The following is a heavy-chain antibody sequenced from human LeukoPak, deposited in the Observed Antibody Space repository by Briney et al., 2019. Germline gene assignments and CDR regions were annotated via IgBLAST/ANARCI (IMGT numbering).Heavy chain of an antibody. Sequence: ASETLSLTCTVSGGSISSSSYYWGWIRQPPGKGLEWIGSIYYSGSTYYNPSLKSRVTISVDTSKNQFSLKLSSVTAADTAVYYCASTHGGASDIWGQGTMVTVSS. CDR2: IYYSGST. V-gene: IGHV4-39*01. D-gene: IGHD3-16*01. J-gene: IGHJ3*02. CDR1: GGSISSSSYY. CDR3: ASTHGGASDI.